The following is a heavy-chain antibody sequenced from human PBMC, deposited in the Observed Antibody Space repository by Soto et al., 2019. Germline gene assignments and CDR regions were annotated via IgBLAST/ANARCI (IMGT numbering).Heavy chain of an antibody. CDR2: MNPNSGNT. J-gene: IGHJ4*02. CDR3: ARGLSHHYDILTGYYPN. Sequence: VSVKVSCKASGYTFTSYDINWVRQATGQGLEWMGWMNPNSGNTGYAQKFQGRVTMTRNTSISTAYMELSSLRSEDTAVYYCARGLSHHYDILTGYYPNWGQGTLVTVSS. V-gene: IGHV1-8*01. CDR1: GYTFTSYD. D-gene: IGHD3-9*01.